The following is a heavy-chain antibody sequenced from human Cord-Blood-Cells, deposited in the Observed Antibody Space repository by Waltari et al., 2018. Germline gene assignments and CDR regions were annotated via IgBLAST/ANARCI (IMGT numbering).Heavy chain of an antibody. CDR2: IYTSGST. J-gene: IGHJ6*02. D-gene: IGHD4-17*01. CDR3: ARQAGDYYYYGMDV. Sequence: QVQLQESGPGLVKPSETLSLTCTVSGGSISSYSWRWIRPPAGKGLEWIGRIYTSGSTNYNPSLKSRVTMSVDTSKNQFSLKLSSVTAADTAVYYCARQAGDYYYYGMDVWGQGTTVTVSS. V-gene: IGHV4-4*07. CDR1: GGSISSYS.